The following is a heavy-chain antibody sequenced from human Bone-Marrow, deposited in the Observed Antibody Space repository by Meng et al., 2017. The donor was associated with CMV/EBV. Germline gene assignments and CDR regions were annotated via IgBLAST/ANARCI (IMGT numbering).Heavy chain of an antibody. CDR1: GGSFSGYY. J-gene: IGHJ4*02. CDR2: INHSGST. D-gene: IGHD1-26*01. CDR3: ARGRGYSGSRFDY. Sequence: SETLSLTCAVYGGSFSGYYWSWIRQPPGKGLEWIGEINHSGSTNYNPSLKSRVTISVDTSKNQFSLKLSSVTAADTAVYYCARGRGYSGSRFDYWGPGTLVTVSS. V-gene: IGHV4-34*01.